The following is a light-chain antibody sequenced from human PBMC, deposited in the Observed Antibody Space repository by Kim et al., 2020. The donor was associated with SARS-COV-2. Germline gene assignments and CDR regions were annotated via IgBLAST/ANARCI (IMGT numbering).Light chain of an antibody. J-gene: IGKJ1*01. CDR2: KAA. V-gene: IGKV1-5*03. Sequence: ASVGDRVTITGRASQSISSCLAWYQQKPGKAPKLLIYKAASLESGVPSRFSGSGSGTEFTLTISSLQPDDFPTYYCQQYNSYPQTFGRGTKVDIK. CDR1: QSISSC. CDR3: QQYNSYPQT.